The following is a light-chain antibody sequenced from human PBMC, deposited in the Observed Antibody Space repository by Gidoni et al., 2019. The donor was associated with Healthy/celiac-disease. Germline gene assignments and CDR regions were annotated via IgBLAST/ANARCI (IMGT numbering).Light chain of an antibody. V-gene: IGKV3-20*01. CDR3: QQYGSSIWT. CDR1: QSVSSSY. CDR2: GAS. Sequence: EIVFTQSPGTLSLSPGERATLSCRDSQSVSSSYLAWYQQKPGQAPRLLIYGASRRATGITDRFSGSGSGTDFTLTISRLEPEDVAVYYCQQYGSSIWTFGQGTKVEIK. J-gene: IGKJ1*01.